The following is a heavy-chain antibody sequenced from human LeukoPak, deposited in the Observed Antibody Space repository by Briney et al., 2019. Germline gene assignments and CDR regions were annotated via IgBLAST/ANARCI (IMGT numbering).Heavy chain of an antibody. CDR1: GGSISPYY. CDR3: ARSTGSTMFIDY. J-gene: IGHJ4*02. Sequence: SETLSLTCTVSGGSISPYYWRWIRQPPGKGLEWLGYIYYSGNTEYKPSLKSRVAMSVDTSKNQFSLRPSSVTAADTAVYYCARSTGSTMFIDYWGQGTLVTVSS. V-gene: IGHV4-59*01. D-gene: IGHD3-10*02. CDR2: IYYSGNT.